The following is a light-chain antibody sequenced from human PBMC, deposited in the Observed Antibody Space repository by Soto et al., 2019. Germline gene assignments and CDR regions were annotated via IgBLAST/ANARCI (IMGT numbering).Light chain of an antibody. CDR1: QSVGRNY. CDR2: DAS. V-gene: IGKV3-20*01. J-gene: IGKJ4*01. CDR3: HQYAQSPLT. Sequence: EIVLTQSPGTLSLSPGEGATLSCRASQSVGRNYLAWYQQKPGQAPRLLIYDASTRAKGIPDRFSGSGSETDFTLTSSRLEPEDFAVFYCHQYAQSPLTFGGGTMVEIK.